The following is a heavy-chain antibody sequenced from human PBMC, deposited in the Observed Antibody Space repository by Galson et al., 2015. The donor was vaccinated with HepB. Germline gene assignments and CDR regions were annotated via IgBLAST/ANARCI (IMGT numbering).Heavy chain of an antibody. CDR3: AREAVAGMRYYFDY. D-gene: IGHD6-19*01. Sequence: SLRLSCAASGFTFSSYWMHWVRQAPGKGLVWVSRINSDGSSTSYADSVKGRFTISRDNARNTLYLQMNSLRAEDTAVYYCAREAVAGMRYYFDYWGQGTLVTVSS. J-gene: IGHJ4*02. CDR1: GFTFSSYW. V-gene: IGHV3-74*01. CDR2: INSDGSST.